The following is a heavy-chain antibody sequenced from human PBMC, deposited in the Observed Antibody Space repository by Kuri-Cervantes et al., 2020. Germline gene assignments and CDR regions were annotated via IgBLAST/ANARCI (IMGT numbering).Heavy chain of an antibody. CDR2: INHRGST. D-gene: IGHD2/OR15-2a*01. Sequence: SQTLSLTCAVYGGSFSGYYWSWIRQPPGKGLEWIGEINHRGSTNYNPSLKSRVTISVDTSKNQFSLKLTSVTAADTAVYYCARGGAIYFWLDVWGKGTTVTVSS. CDR1: GGSFSGYY. CDR3: ARGGAIYFWLDV. J-gene: IGHJ6*04. V-gene: IGHV4-34*01.